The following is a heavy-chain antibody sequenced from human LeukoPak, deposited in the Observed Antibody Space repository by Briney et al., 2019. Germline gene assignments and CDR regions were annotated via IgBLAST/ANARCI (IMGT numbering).Heavy chain of an antibody. Sequence: PSETLSLTCAVYGGSFSGYYWSWIRQPPGKGLEWIGEINHSGSTNYNPSLKSRVTISVDTSKNQFSLKLSSVTAADTAVYYCARRDCSGGSCPFDYWGQGTLVTVSS. CDR1: GGSFSGYY. CDR2: INHSGST. V-gene: IGHV4-34*01. CDR3: ARRDCSGGSCPFDY. J-gene: IGHJ4*02. D-gene: IGHD2-15*01.